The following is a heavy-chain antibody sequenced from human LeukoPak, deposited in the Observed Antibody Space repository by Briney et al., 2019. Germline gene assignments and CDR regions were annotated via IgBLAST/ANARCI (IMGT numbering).Heavy chain of an antibody. CDR1: GYTFTSYD. Sequence: ASVKVSCKASGYTFTSYDINWVRQATGQGLEWMGWMNSNSGNTGYAQKFQGRVTMTRNTSISTAYMELSSLRSEDTAVYYCARAAPLYYYYYYMDVWGKGTTVTVSS. CDR3: ARAAPLYYYYYYMDV. CDR2: MNSNSGNT. V-gene: IGHV1-8*01. J-gene: IGHJ6*03. D-gene: IGHD2-15*01.